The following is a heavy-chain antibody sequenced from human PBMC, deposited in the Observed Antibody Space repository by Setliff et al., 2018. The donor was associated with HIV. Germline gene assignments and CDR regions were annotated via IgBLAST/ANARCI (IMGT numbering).Heavy chain of an antibody. Sequence: KTSETLSLTCTVSGGSISSSSYYWGWIRQPPGKGLEWIGSISYSGSTYYNPSLKSRVTISVDTSKNQFSLKLTSVTAADTAVYYCARDVMEYFGNYFDYWGQGALVTVSS. CDR1: GGSISSSSYY. D-gene: IGHD3-3*01. J-gene: IGHJ4*02. CDR3: ARDVMEYFGNYFDY. V-gene: IGHV4-39*07. CDR2: ISYSGST.